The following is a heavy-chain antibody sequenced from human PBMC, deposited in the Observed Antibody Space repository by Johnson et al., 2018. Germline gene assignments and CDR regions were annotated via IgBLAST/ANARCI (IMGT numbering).Heavy chain of an antibody. CDR3: ARVDYGMDF. CDR2: IHHSGST. Sequence: QVQLQESGPGLVKPSETLSLTCSVSGGSTSSFYWSWIRQSPGKGLQWIGYIHHSGSTNYNPSLKSRLSMSVDTSKNQFSLKLNSVTAADTAVYYCARVDYGMDFWGQGTTVTVSS. V-gene: IGHV4-59*01. J-gene: IGHJ6*02. CDR1: GGSTSSFY.